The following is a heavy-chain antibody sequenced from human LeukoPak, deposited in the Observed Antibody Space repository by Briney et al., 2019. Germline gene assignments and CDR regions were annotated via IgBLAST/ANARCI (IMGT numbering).Heavy chain of an antibody. CDR1: GFTFSSYG. J-gene: IGHJ4*02. Sequence: GGSLRLSCAASGFTFSSYGMHWVRQAPGKGLEWVAVIWYDGSNKYYADSVKGRFTISRDNSKNTLYLQMNSLRAEDTAVYYCAKGGDISGGYCSSTSCRTGGYYFDYWGQGTLVTVSS. CDR2: IWYDGSNK. V-gene: IGHV3-33*06. CDR3: AKGGDISGGYCSSTSCRTGGYYFDY. D-gene: IGHD2-2*03.